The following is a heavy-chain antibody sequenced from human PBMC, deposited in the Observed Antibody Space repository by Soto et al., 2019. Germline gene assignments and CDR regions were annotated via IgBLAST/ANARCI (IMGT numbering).Heavy chain of an antibody. Sequence: QVQLQESGPGLVKPSETLSLTCTVSGGSIRNYYWSWIRQPPGKGLEWVGYIYSTGSTNYNPSLKSRITISVDTSRNQFSLELSSVTAADTAVYYWAKIDGGDEGIFDYWGQGTLVTVSS. D-gene: IGHD2-21*02. J-gene: IGHJ4*02. CDR2: IYSTGST. CDR1: GGSIRNYY. V-gene: IGHV4-59*08. CDR3: AKIDGGDEGIFDY.